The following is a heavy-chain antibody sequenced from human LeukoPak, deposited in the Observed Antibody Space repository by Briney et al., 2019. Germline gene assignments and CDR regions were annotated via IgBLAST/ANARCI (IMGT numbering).Heavy chain of an antibody. CDR3: ARAKYSGSLFADGDI. D-gene: IGHD1-26*01. Sequence: PGGSLRLSCAASGFTFSDSYMTWIRQAPGKGLEWVSYISSSGCGLFYADSVKGRFIISRDNAKNSLYLQMNSLRAEDTAVYYCARAKYSGSLFADGDIWGQGTMVTVSS. J-gene: IGHJ3*02. CDR1: GFTFSDSY. V-gene: IGHV3-11*04. CDR2: ISSSGCGL.